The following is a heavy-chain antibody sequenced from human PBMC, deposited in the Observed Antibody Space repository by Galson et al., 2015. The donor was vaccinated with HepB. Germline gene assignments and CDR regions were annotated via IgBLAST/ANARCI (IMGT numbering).Heavy chain of an antibody. V-gene: IGHV3-30*18. J-gene: IGHJ4*02. D-gene: IGHD3-16*02. CDR3: AKDHNNFVWGSYPGGHFDY. CDR2: ISSDGRDT. Sequence: SLRLSCAASGLTFSNYAMHWVRQAPGKGLEWVAVISSDGRDTYYGGFVKGRFTISRDNSNNTLHLQMNRLRPEDTAVYFCAKDHNNFVWGSYPGGHFDYWGQGTLVTVPS. CDR1: GLTFSNYA.